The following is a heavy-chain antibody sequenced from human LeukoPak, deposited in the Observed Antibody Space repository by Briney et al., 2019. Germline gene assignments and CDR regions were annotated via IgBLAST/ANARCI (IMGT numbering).Heavy chain of an antibody. Sequence: SETLSLTCTVSGGSISSHYWSWIRQPPGKGLEWIGYIYYSGSTNDNPSLKSRVTISVDTSKNQFSLKLSSVTAADTAVYYCARAAVAARPGYFDYWGQGTLVTVSS. J-gene: IGHJ4*02. CDR2: IYYSGST. CDR1: GGSISSHY. D-gene: IGHD6-6*01. CDR3: ARAAVAARPGYFDY. V-gene: IGHV4-59*11.